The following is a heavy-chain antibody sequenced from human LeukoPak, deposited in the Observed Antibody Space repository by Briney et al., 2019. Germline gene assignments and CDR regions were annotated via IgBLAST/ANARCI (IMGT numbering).Heavy chain of an antibody. V-gene: IGHV3-53*01. CDR2: LYIGGNT. J-gene: IGHJ4*02. CDR3: TTAAGYNYGQY. D-gene: IGHD5-18*01. CDR1: GSTVSSNY. Sequence: GGSLRLSCAASGSTVSSNYMNWVRQAPGKGLEWVSALYIGGNTYYADSVRGRFTISRDNSKNTLYLQMNGLRAEDTAIYYCTTAAGYNYGQYWGQGTLVTVSS.